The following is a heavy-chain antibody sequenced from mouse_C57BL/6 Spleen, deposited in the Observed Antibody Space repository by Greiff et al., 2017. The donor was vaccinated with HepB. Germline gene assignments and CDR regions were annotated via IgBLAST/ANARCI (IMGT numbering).Heavy chain of an antibody. CDR3: ARGQGYYGSSYYFDY. CDR1: GFTFSDYY. V-gene: IGHV5-16*01. CDR2: INYDGSST. Sequence: EVQRVESEGGLVQPGSSMKLSCTASGFTFSDYYMAWVRQVPEKGLEWVANINYDGSSTYYLDSLKSRFIISRDNAKNILYLQMSSLKSEDTATYYCARGQGYYGSSYYFDYWGQGTTLTVSS. J-gene: IGHJ2*01. D-gene: IGHD1-1*01.